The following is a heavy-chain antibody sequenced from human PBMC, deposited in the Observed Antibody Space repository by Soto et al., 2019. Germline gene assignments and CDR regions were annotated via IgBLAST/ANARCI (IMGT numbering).Heavy chain of an antibody. CDR2: IAPGADYT. CDR1: GFTFNIHA. D-gene: IGHD2-15*01. J-gene: IGHJ1*01. Sequence: EVQLLESGGRLVQPGGSLRLSCAASGFTFNIHAMSWVRQAPGKGLQWVSTIAPGADYTNYADSVRGRFAISRDNSRNTVYLHMNNLRAEDTALYYCACDYCSGGTCRSSEYFQHWGQGTLVTVSP. V-gene: IGHV3-23*01. CDR3: ACDYCSGGTCRSSEYFQH.